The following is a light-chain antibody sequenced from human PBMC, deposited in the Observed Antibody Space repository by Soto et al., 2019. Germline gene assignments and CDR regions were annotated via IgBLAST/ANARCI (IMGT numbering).Light chain of an antibody. Sequence: DIQMTQSPSSVSVSVGDRVTITCRASLDINRWLAWYQVRPGKPPKLLIAGAFVLQSGVSSRFSGSGYGTDFALTIDNLQPEDFATYYCQPADSYPITFGQGTRLEI. V-gene: IGKV1-12*01. CDR2: GAF. J-gene: IGKJ5*01. CDR1: LDINRW. CDR3: QPADSYPIT.